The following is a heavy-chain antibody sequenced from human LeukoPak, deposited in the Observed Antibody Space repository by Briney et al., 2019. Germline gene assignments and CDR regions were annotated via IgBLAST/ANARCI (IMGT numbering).Heavy chain of an antibody. CDR2: IYYSGST. D-gene: IGHD1-26*01. CDR3: ARREGGFYSWGIAY. Sequence: PSETLSLTCTVSGGSISSSSYYWGWIRQPPGKGLEWIGSIYYSGSTYYNPSLKSRVTISVDTSKNQFSLKLSSVTAADTAVYYCARREGGFYSWGIAYWGQGTLVTVSS. V-gene: IGHV4-39*01. CDR1: GGSISSSSYY. J-gene: IGHJ4*02.